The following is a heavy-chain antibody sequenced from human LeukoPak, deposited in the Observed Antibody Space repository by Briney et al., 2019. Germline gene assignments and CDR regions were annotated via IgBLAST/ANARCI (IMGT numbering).Heavy chain of an antibody. CDR2: VSPDGSDK. CDR1: GFTFGHYA. Sequence: GRSLRLSCAASGFTFGHYAMHWVRQAPAKGLEWVALVSPDGSDKHYTDSVKDRFTISRDNSKNTLYLQIDSLTSEDTAVYYCAKDLYDHSSGYYGPVDYWGQGTLVIVSS. J-gene: IGHJ4*02. CDR3: AKDLYDHSSGYYGPVDY. V-gene: IGHV3-30*18. D-gene: IGHD3-22*01.